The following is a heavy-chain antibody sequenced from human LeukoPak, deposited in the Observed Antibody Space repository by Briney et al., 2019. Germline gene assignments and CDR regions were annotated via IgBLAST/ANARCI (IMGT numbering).Heavy chain of an antibody. J-gene: IGHJ4*02. V-gene: IGHV3-23*01. D-gene: IGHD3-22*01. CDR1: GFTFSSYA. Sequence: GGSLRLSCAASGFTFSSYAMSWVRQAPGKELEWVSAISGSGGSTYYADSVKGRFTISRDNSKNTLYLQMNSLRAEDTAVYYCAKVPSYYDSTGHYHFFDYWGQGTLVTVSS. CDR3: AKVPSYYDSTGHYHFFDY. CDR2: ISGSGGST.